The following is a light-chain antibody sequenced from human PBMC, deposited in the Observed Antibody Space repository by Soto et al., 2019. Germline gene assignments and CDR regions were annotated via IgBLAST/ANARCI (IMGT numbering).Light chain of an antibody. Sequence: DIQMTQSPSTLSASVGDRVTITCRASQSISSWLAWYQQKPGKAPKLLIYDASSLESGVPSRFSGNRSGTVFTLTISSLQPDDFATYYCQQYNSYSWTVGQGTKVDIK. CDR3: QQYNSYSWT. CDR2: DAS. V-gene: IGKV1-5*01. CDR1: QSISSW. J-gene: IGKJ1*01.